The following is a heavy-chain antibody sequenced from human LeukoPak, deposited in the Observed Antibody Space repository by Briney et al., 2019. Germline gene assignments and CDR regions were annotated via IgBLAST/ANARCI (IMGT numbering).Heavy chain of an antibody. V-gene: IGHV4-34*01. CDR2: INHSGST. Sequence: SETLSLTCAVYGGSFSGYYWSWIRQPPGKGLEWIGEINHSGSTNYNPSLKSRVTISVDTSKNQFSLKLSSVTAADTAVYYCARGSATGSYYYYMDVWGKGTAVTVSS. D-gene: IGHD3-10*01. CDR1: GGSFSGYY. J-gene: IGHJ6*03. CDR3: ARGSATGSYYYYMDV.